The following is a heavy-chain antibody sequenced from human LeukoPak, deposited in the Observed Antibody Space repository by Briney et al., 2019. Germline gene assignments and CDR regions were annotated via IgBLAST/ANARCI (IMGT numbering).Heavy chain of an antibody. V-gene: IGHV3-30*02. J-gene: IGHJ4*02. CDR3: ASLALSSSRNPFDY. CDR1: GFTFSSYG. CDR2: IRYDGSNK. Sequence: GGSLRLSCAASGFTFSSYGMHWVRQAPGKGLEWVAFIRYDGSNKYYADSVKGRFTVSRDNSKNTLYLQMNSLRSDDTAVYYCASLALSSSRNPFDYWGQGTLVTVSS. D-gene: IGHD6-13*01.